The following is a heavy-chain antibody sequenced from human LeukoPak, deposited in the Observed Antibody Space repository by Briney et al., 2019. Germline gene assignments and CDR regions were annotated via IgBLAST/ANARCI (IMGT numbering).Heavy chain of an antibody. Sequence: GGSLRPSCAASGFTFSSYSMNWVRQAPGKGLEWVSYISSSSSTIYYADSVKGRFTISRDNAKNSLYLQMNSLRAEDTAVYYCARDQTTVTVYYYYYYMDVWGKGTTVTVSS. J-gene: IGHJ6*03. CDR1: GFTFSSYS. CDR2: ISSSSSTI. CDR3: ARDQTTVTVYYYYYYMDV. D-gene: IGHD4-11*01. V-gene: IGHV3-48*04.